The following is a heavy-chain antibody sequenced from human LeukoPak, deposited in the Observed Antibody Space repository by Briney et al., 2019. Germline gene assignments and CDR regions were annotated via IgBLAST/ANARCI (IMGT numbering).Heavy chain of an antibody. CDR3: ARAGYCSGGSCYQGPFDY. Sequence: SETLSLTCTVPGGSISSYYWSWIRQPAGKGLEWIGRIYTSGSTNYNPSLKSRVTMSVDTSKNQFSPKLSSVTAADTAVYYCARAGYCSGGSCYQGPFDYWGQGTLVTVSS. D-gene: IGHD2-15*01. J-gene: IGHJ4*02. V-gene: IGHV4-4*07. CDR1: GGSISSYY. CDR2: IYTSGST.